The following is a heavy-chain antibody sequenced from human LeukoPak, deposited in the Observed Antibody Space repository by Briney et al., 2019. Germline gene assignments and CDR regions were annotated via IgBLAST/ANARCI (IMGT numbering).Heavy chain of an antibody. CDR3: ARGGYYGSGNDFRFDP. CDR1: GYSISSGYY. Sequence: SETLSLTCTVSGYSISSGYYWGWIRQPPGKGLEWIGSIYNSGSTYYNPSLKSRVTISVDTSKNQFSLKLRSVTAADTAMYYCARGGYYGSGNDFRFDPWGQGTLVTVSS. CDR2: IYNSGST. V-gene: IGHV4-38-2*02. D-gene: IGHD3-10*01. J-gene: IGHJ5*02.